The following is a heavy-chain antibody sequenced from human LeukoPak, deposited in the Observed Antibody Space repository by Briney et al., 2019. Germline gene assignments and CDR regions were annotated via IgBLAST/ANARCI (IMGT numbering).Heavy chain of an antibody. CDR2: ISSESTNI. D-gene: IGHD2-21*02. CDR1: GFNFNIYG. Sequence: EGSLRLSCAASGFNFNIYGMNWVRQAPGKGLEWVSSISSESTNIYYTDSVKGRFTIARDNAKNSLYLQMNSLIPEDTAVYYCSRDGSGSGDVWGQGTLVTVSS. V-gene: IGHV3-21*01. CDR3: SRDGSGSGDV. J-gene: IGHJ4*02.